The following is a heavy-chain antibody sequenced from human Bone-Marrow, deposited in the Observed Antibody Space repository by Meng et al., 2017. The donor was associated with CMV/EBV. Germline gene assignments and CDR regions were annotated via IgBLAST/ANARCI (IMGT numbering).Heavy chain of an antibody. Sequence: SLKISCAASGFTFDDYAMHWVRQAPGKGLEWVSGISWNSGSIGYADSVKGRFTISRDNSKNTLYLQMNSLRAEDTAVYYCAKQYGMDVWGQGTTVTLSS. CDR1: GFTFDDYA. V-gene: IGHV3-9*01. CDR3: AKQYGMDV. J-gene: IGHJ6*02. CDR2: ISWNSGSI.